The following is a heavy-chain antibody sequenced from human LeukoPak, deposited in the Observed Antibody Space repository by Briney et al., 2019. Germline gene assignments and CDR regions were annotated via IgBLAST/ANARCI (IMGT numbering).Heavy chain of an antibody. D-gene: IGHD3-3*01. Sequence: SETLSLTCTVSGGSISSYYWSWIRQPPGKGLEWIGYIYYSGSTNYNPSLKSRVTISVDTSKNQFSLKLSSVTAADTAVYYCARGTGYYDFWSGYYTREDWFDPWGQGTLVTVSS. V-gene: IGHV4-59*01. CDR3: ARGTGYYDFWSGYYTREDWFDP. CDR2: IYYSGST. J-gene: IGHJ5*02. CDR1: GGSISSYY.